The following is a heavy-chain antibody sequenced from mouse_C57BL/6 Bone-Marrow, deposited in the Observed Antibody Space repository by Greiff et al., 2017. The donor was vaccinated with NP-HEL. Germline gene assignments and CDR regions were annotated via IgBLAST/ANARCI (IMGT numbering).Heavy chain of an antibody. Sequence: QVQLQQSGPELVKPGASVKISCKASGYAFSSSWMIWVKQRPGKGLEWIGRIYPGDGDTNYNGKFKGKATLTADKSSSTAYMQLSSLTSEDSAVYFCASRFAYWGQGTLVTDSA. CDR1: GYAFSSSW. V-gene: IGHV1-82*01. CDR3: ASRFAY. J-gene: IGHJ3*01. CDR2: IYPGDGDT.